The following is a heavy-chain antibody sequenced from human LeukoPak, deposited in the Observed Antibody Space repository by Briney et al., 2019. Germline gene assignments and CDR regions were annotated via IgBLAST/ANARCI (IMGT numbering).Heavy chain of an antibody. CDR1: GGSISGYY. D-gene: IGHD6-6*01. V-gene: IGHV4-59*08. Sequence: IPSETLSLTCTVSGGSISGYYWSWIRQSPGKGLEWIGYIYYSGTTHYNPSLKSRVTISVDTSKNQFSLKLSSVTAADTAVYYCARNGGLIAARPGWYYYYYMDVWGKGTTVTVSS. CDR3: ARNGGLIAARPGWYYYYYMDV. CDR2: IYYSGTT. J-gene: IGHJ6*03.